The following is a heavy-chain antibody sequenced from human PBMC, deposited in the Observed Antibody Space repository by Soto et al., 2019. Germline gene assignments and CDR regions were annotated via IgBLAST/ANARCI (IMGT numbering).Heavy chain of an antibody. D-gene: IGHD1-26*01. V-gene: IGHV1-18*01. CDR2: ISPYNDNT. J-gene: IGHJ4*02. CDR3: ARGMWELPIDY. Sequence: QVQLVQSGAGVKKPGASVKVSCKASDYTFTSYGINWVRQAPGQGLEWMGWISPYNDNTQYAQRFQGRVTLTTDTSTNTAYMELRNLRSDDTAVYYCARGMWELPIDYWGQGTLVTVSS. CDR1: DYTFTSYG.